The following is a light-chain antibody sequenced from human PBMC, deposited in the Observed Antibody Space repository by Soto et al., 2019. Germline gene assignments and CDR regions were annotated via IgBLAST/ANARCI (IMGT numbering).Light chain of an antibody. CDR3: AAWDDSLNALV. V-gene: IGLV1-44*01. J-gene: IGLJ2*01. CDR1: SSNIGNNP. CDR2: SDN. Sequence: QSVLTQPPSASGNPGQRVTISCSGSSSNIGNNPVNWYQQLPGTAPRLLIYSDNQRPSGVPDRFSGSKSGTSGSLAISGLQSVDEADYYCAAWDDSLNALVFGGGTKVTVL.